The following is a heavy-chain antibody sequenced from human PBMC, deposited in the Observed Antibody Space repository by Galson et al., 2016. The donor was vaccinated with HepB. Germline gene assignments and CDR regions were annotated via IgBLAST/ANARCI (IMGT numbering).Heavy chain of an antibody. CDR3: ARDPLRTVVAPLFDY. Sequence: SLRLSCAASGFSFSSYAMHWVRQAPGKGLEWVAVISYDGSNKYYADSVKGRFTISRDNSKNTLYLQMNSLRAEDTAVYYGARDPLRTVVAPLFDYWGQGTLVTVSS. J-gene: IGHJ4*02. CDR1: GFSFSSYA. V-gene: IGHV3-30*04. CDR2: ISYDGSNK. D-gene: IGHD4-23*01.